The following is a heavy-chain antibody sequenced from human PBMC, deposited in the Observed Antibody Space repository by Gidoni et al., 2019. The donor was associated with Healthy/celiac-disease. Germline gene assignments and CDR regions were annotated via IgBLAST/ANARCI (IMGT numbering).Heavy chain of an antibody. D-gene: IGHD6-19*01. CDR2: INPNSGGT. Sequence: QVQLVQSGAEVKKPGASVKVSCKASGYTFTGYYMHWVRQAPGQGLEWMGWINPNSGGTNYAQKFQGRVTMTRDTSISTAYMELSRLRSDDTTVYYCARDIAVAGTTAVVMDVWGQGTTVTVSS. CDR3: ARDIAVAGTTAVVMDV. J-gene: IGHJ6*02. CDR1: GYTFTGYY. V-gene: IGHV1-2*02.